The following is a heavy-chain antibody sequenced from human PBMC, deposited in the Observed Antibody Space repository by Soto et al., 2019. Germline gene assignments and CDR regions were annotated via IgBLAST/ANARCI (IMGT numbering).Heavy chain of an antibody. Sequence: PGGSLRLSCAASGFTVSSNYMSWVRQAPGKGLEWVSVIYSDGSTYYADSVKGRFTISRDNSKNTLYLQMNSLRAEDTAVYYCARSHIKMATIKDWGQGTLVTVSS. CDR3: ARSHIKMATIKD. D-gene: IGHD5-12*01. CDR1: GFTVSSNY. J-gene: IGHJ4*02. V-gene: IGHV3-53*01. CDR2: IYSDGST.